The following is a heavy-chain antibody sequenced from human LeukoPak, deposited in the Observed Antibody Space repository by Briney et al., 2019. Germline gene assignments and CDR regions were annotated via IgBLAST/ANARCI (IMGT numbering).Heavy chain of an antibody. V-gene: IGHV3-23*01. D-gene: IGHD3-10*01. CDR1: GFTFSSYA. CDR3: AKNYGSGSSMGDY. Sequence: GGSLRLSCAASGFTFSSYAMSWVRQAPGKGLEWVSAISGSGGSTYYADSVKGRFTISRDNSKNTLYLQMDSLRAEDTAVYYCAKNYGSGSSMGDYWGQGTLVTVSS. CDR2: ISGSGGST. J-gene: IGHJ4*02.